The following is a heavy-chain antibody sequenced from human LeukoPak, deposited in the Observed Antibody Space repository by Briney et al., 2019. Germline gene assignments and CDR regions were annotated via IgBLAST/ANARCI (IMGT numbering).Heavy chain of an antibody. CDR2: ISAGNGNT. V-gene: IGHV1-3*01. Sequence: ASVKVSCMASGCTFTSYAIHWVRQAPGQRLEWMGWISAGNGNTKYSQNFQGRVTFISNTSATTAFMELSSLRSEDAAVYYCARDSGSGSNDYWGQGTLVTVSS. CDR3: ARDSGSGSNDY. CDR1: GCTFTSYA. J-gene: IGHJ4*02. D-gene: IGHD1-26*01.